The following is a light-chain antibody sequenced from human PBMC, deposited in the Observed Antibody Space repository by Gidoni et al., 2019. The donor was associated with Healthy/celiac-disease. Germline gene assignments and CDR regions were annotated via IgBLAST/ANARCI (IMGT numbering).Light chain of an antibody. J-gene: IGKJ1*01. CDR3: QQYNSYSWT. CDR2: KAS. V-gene: IGKV1-5*03. Sequence: IHMTHSPSTLSASVGDRVTITCRASQSISSWLAWYQQKPGKAPKLLIYKASSLESGVPSRFSGSGSGTEFTLTISSLQPDDFATYYCQQYNSYSWTFGQXTKVEIK. CDR1: QSISSW.